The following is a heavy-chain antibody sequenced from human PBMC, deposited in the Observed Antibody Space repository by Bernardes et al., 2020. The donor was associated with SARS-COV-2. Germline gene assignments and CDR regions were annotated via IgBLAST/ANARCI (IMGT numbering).Heavy chain of an antibody. CDR1: GGSFSSYY. D-gene: IGHD3-10*01. Sequence: SETLSLTCAVYGGSFSSYYWSWIRQPPGQGLEWIGEINHSGSTNYNPYLKSRVTISVDTSKNQFSLKLSSVTAADTAVYYCSRDLRDYYGSGSYYWLDYWSQGNLLTSSS. CDR2: INHSGST. CDR3: SRDLRDYYGSGSYYWLDY. J-gene: IGHJ4*02. V-gene: IGHV4-34*01.